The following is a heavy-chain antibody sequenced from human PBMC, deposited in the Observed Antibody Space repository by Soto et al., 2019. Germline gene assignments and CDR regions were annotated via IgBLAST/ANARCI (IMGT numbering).Heavy chain of an antibody. CDR2: ISAYNGNI. CDR3: ARALEWLRFVRSGLGYYFDY. Sequence: VQLVQSGAEVKKPGASVKVSCKASGYTFTSYGISWVRQAPGQGLEWMGWISAYNGNINYAQKLQGRVTMTTDTSTSTAYMELRSLRSDDTAVYYCARALEWLRFVRSGLGYYFDYWGQGTLVTVSS. CDR1: GYTFTSYG. J-gene: IGHJ4*02. D-gene: IGHD5-12*01. V-gene: IGHV1-18*01.